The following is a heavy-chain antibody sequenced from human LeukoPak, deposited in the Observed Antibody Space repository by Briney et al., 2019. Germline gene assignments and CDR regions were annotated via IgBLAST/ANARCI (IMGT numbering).Heavy chain of an antibody. CDR2: INPNSGGT. D-gene: IGHD5-12*01. CDR1: GFAFTNYY. CDR3: ARDRGHVGTMVDVSDF. V-gene: IGHV1-2*02. J-gene: IGHJ3*01. Sequence: ASVKVSCKTSGFAFTNYYIHWVRQAPGQGPEWMGWINPNSGGTKYAQRFRDRIIMTRDTSITTAYMEMRRLTSDDTAMYYCARDRGHVGTMVDVSDFWGQGTMVTVSS.